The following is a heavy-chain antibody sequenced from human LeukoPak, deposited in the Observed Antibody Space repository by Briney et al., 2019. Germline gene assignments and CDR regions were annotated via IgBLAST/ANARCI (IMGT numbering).Heavy chain of an antibody. CDR2: ISGTGDST. CDR1: GFTLSSYW. D-gene: IGHD5-18*01. V-gene: IGHV3-23*01. J-gene: IGHJ4*02. Sequence: GGSLRLSCAASGFTLSSYWMSWVRQAPGKGLQWVAAISGTGDSTYYADSVRGRFTVSRDNSNDILYLQVNGLTAEDTAVYFCTRDPGGGYSPTWYEGLFKYWGQGTLVSVYS. CDR3: TRDPGGGYSPTWYEGLFKY.